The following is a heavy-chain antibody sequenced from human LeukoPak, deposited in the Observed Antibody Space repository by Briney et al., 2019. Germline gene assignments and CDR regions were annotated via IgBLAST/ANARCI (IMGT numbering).Heavy chain of an antibody. D-gene: IGHD1-1*01. V-gene: IGHV1-18*01. J-gene: IGHJ2*01. Sequence: SSVKVPCKDSGYTFTSHGISWVRHAPVQGLECIAYISAYNGNTNYAQKLQSRVTMTTDSSTSTVYLELRSVISDDTDVYYCAREDWAWRYFYPWGRGTLVNVAS. CDR3: AREDWAWRYFYP. CDR2: ISAYNGNT. CDR1: GYTFTSHG.